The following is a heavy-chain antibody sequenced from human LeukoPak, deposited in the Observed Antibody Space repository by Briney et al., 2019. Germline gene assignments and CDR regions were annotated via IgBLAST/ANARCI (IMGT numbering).Heavy chain of an antibody. CDR3: AKAGPKYCGSTSCSTFDY. CDR1: GFTFSSYG. D-gene: IGHD2-2*01. V-gene: IGHV3-30*02. CDR2: IRYDGSNK. Sequence: PGGSLRLSCAASGFTFSSYGMHWVRQAPGKGLEWVAFIRYDGSNKYYADSVKGRFTISRDNSKNTLYLQMNSLRAEDTAVYYCAKAGPKYCGSTSCSTFDYWGQGTLVTVSS. J-gene: IGHJ4*02.